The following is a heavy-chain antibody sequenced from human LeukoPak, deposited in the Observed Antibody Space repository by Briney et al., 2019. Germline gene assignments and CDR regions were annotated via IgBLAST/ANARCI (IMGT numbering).Heavy chain of an antibody. Sequence: PGGSLRLSCVASGFTFSNYEMNWVRQAPGKGLEWVSYISSSGSTTYYADSVKGRFTLSRDNAKNSLFLQMNSLRAEDTAVYFCARMFEFWGQGTLVTVSS. J-gene: IGHJ4*02. CDR2: ISSSGSTT. CDR3: ARMFEF. CDR1: GFTFSNYE. V-gene: IGHV3-48*03.